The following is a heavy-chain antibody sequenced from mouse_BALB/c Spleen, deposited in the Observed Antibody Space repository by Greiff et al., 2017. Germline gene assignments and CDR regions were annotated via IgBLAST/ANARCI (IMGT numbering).Heavy chain of an antibody. Sequence: QVQLQQSGPELVRPGVSVKISCKGSGYTFTDYAMHWVKQSHAKSLEWIGVISTYYGNTNYNQKFKGKATMTVDKSSSTAYMELARLTSEDSAIYYCARYYGNYCAMDYWGQGTSVTVSS. J-gene: IGHJ4*01. V-gene: IGHV1-67*01. D-gene: IGHD2-1*01. CDR3: ARYYGNYCAMDY. CDR1: GYTFTDYA. CDR2: ISTYYGNT.